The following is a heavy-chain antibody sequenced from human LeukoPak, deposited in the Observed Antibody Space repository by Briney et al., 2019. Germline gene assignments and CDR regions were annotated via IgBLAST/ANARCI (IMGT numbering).Heavy chain of an antibody. D-gene: IGHD5-18*01. J-gene: IGHJ4*02. CDR1: GASISSPTYY. Sequence: PAETLSLTCTVSGASISSPTYYWGWIPQPPGKGRQWIVSIYYSGSTYYNPSLKSRVTISVDTSKNQFSLKLSSVTAADTAVYYCARSAWLRGFDYWGQGTLVTVSS. CDR2: IYYSGST. V-gene: IGHV4-39*01. CDR3: ARSAWLRGFDY.